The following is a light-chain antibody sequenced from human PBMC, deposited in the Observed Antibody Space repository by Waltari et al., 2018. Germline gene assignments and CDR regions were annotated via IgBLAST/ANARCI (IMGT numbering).Light chain of an antibody. J-gene: IGLJ3*02. V-gene: IGLV3-25*03. Sequence: YELTQPPPASVSPGQTARITCSGDTLPKQYAYWYQQKSGQAPVLLIYLDTKRPSGIPELFAGSSSGTTVTLALSGAQAEDEAADDGQSAYSNGTYVVFGGGTKVTVL. CDR3: QSAYSNGTYVV. CDR1: TLPKQY. CDR2: LDT.